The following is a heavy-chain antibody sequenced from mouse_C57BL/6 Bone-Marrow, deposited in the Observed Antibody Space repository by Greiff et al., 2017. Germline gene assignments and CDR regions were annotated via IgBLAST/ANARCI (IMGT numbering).Heavy chain of an antibody. CDR3: GYGSSPQYYAMDY. Sequence: VQLQQPGAELVKPGASVKLSCKASGYTFTSYWMHWVKQRPGRGLEWIGRIDPNSGGTKYNEKFKSKATLTVDKPSSTAYMRLSSLTSEDSAVYYCGYGSSPQYYAMDYWGQGTSVTVSS. V-gene: IGHV1-72*01. CDR2: IDPNSGGT. D-gene: IGHD1-1*01. CDR1: GYTFTSYW. J-gene: IGHJ4*01.